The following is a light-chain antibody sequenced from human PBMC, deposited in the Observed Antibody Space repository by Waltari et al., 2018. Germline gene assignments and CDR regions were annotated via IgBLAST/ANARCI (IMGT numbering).Light chain of an antibody. CDR1: SSDVGAYNT. V-gene: IGLV2-8*01. Sequence: QSALTQPPSASGSPGQSLTIPCTGTSSDVGAYNTVPWYQQYPGKAPKLMIYELSARPSWVPDRVSASKSGTTPSLTVSGLQAEDEADYCCSSYAGYDIVVFGGGTRPTVL. CDR3: SSYAGYDIVV. J-gene: IGLJ2*01. CDR2: ELS.